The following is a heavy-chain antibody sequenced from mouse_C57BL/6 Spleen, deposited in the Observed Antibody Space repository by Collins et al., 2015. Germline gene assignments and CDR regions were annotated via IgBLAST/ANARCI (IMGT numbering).Heavy chain of an antibody. CDR2: INYDGSST. J-gene: IGHJ4*01. CDR3: ARDGDNYGSSYRYAMDY. D-gene: IGHD1-1*01. Sequence: EVKLVESEGGLVQPGSSMKLSCTASGFTFSDYYMAWVRQVPEKGLEWVANINYDGSSTYYLDSLKSRFIISRDNAKNILYLQMSSLKSEDTATYYCARDGDNYGSSYRYAMDYWGQGTSVTVSS. V-gene: IGHV5-16*01. CDR1: GFTFSDYY.